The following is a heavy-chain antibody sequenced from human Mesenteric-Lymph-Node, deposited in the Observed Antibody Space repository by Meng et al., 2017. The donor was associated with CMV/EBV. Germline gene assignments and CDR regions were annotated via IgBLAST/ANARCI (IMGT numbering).Heavy chain of an antibody. CDR2: IYYSGST. CDR3: ARWGIRFLESLPGPFDF. V-gene: IGHV4-39*07. J-gene: IGHJ4*02. Sequence: SETLSLTCTVSGGSISSSSYYWGWIRQPPGKGLEWIGSIYYSGSTYYNPSLKSRVTISVDTSKNQFSLKLSSVTAADTAVYYCARWGIRFLESLPGPFDFWGQGTLVTVSS. CDR1: GGSISSSSYY. D-gene: IGHD3-3*01.